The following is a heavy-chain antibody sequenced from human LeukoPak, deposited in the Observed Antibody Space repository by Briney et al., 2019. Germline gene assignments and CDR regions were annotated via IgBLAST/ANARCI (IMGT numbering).Heavy chain of an antibody. D-gene: IGHD4-17*01. V-gene: IGHV3-43*01. CDR1: GFTFDDYA. CDR3: AKAYQADDYGDRGPGWDYMDV. CDR2: ISWDGGST. J-gene: IGHJ6*03. Sequence: GGSLRLSCAASGFTFDDYAMHWVRQAPGKGLEWVSLISWDGGSTYYADSVKGRFTISRDNSKNSLYLQMNSLRTEDTALYYCAKAYQADDYGDRGPGWDYMDVWGKGTTVTVSS.